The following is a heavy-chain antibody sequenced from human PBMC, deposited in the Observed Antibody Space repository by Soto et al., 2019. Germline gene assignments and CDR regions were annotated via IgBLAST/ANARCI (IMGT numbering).Heavy chain of an antibody. CDR1: GFTFSSYS. CDR3: ARDSSGWGYLDY. Sequence: GGSLRLSCAASGFTFSSYSMNWVRQAPGKGLEWVSLISSSSSYIYYADSVKGRFTISRDNAKKSLYLQMNSLRAEDTAVYYCARDSSGWGYLDYWGQGTLVTVSS. D-gene: IGHD3-10*01. J-gene: IGHJ4*02. V-gene: IGHV3-21*01. CDR2: ISSSSSYI.